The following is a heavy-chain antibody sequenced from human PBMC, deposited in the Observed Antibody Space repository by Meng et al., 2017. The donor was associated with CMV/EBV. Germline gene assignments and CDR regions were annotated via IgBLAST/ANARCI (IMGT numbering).Heavy chain of an antibody. V-gene: IGHV1-18*01. CDR3: TREYCSGGSCSPIDY. J-gene: IGHJ4*02. Sequence: ASVKVSCKASGYTFTSYGISWVRQAPGQGLEWMGWISAYNGNTNYAQKLQGRVTMTTGTSTSTAYMELRSLRSDDTAVYYCTREYCSGGSCSPIDYWGQGTLVTVSS. CDR2: ISAYNGNT. D-gene: IGHD2-15*01. CDR1: GYTFTSYG.